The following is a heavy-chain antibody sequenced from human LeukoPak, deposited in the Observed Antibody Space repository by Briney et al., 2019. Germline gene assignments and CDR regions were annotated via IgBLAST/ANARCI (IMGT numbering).Heavy chain of an antibody. V-gene: IGHV1-2*02. Sequence: ASVKVSCKASGYTFTGYYMHWVRQAPGQGLEWMGWINPNSGGTNYAQKFQGRVTMTRDTSISTAYMELNRLRSDDTAVYYCARDLRYSENAFDIWGQGTMVTVSS. CDR1: GYTFTGYY. J-gene: IGHJ3*02. CDR3: ARDLRYSENAFDI. CDR2: INPNSGGT. D-gene: IGHD1-26*01.